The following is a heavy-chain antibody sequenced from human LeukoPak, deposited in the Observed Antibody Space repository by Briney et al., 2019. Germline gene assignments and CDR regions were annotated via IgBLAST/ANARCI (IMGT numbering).Heavy chain of an antibody. Sequence: ASVKVSCKASGYTFTSYAMHWVRQAPGQRLEWMGWINAGNGNTKYSQKFQGRVTITADESTSTAYMELSSLRSEDTAVYYCARDRGYYYDSSGYYGYFDYWGQGTLVTVSS. CDR3: ARDRGYYYDSSGYYGYFDY. D-gene: IGHD3-22*01. CDR1: GYTFTSYA. J-gene: IGHJ4*02. CDR2: INAGNGNT. V-gene: IGHV1-3*01.